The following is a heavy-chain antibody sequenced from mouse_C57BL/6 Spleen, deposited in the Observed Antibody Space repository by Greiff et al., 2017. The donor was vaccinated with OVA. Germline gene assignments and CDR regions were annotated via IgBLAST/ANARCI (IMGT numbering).Heavy chain of an antibody. Sequence: EVQLQQSGPELVKPGASVKISCKASGYSFTGYYMNWVKQSPEKSLEWIGEINPSTGGTTYNQKFKAKATLTVDKSSSTAYMPLKSLTSEDSAVYYCARRYYGSSHWYFDVWGTGTTVTVSS. CDR3: ARRYYGSSHWYFDV. D-gene: IGHD1-1*01. CDR1: GYSFTGYY. V-gene: IGHV1-42*01. J-gene: IGHJ1*03. CDR2: INPSTGGT.